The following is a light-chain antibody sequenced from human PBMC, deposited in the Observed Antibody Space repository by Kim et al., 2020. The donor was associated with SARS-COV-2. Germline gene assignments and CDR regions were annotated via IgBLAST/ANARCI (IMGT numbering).Light chain of an antibody. CDR1: RLGDKY. CDR2: QDS. V-gene: IGLV3-1*01. Sequence: VPPGQTASITCSGDRLGDKYACWYQQKPGQSPVLVIYQDSKRPSGIPERFSGSNSGNTATLTISGTQAMDEADYYCQAWDSSTWVFGGGTQLTVL. CDR3: QAWDSSTWV. J-gene: IGLJ3*02.